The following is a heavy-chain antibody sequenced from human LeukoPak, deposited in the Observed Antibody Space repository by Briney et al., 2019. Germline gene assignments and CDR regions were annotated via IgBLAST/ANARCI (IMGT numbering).Heavy chain of an antibody. CDR1: GFTFSSYS. CDR3: ARYYYDILTGYFKLTPFDY. J-gene: IGHJ4*02. CDR2: ISPTGSTT. Sequence: GGSLRLSCAASGFTFSSYSMNWVRQAPGKGLVWVSRISPTGSTTSYADSVKGRFTISRDNSKNTLYLQMNSLRAEDTAVYYCARYYYDILTGYFKLTPFDYWGQGTLVTVSS. V-gene: IGHV3-74*01. D-gene: IGHD3-9*01.